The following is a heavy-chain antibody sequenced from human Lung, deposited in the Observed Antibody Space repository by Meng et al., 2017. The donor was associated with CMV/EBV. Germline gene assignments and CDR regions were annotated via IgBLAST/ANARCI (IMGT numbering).Heavy chain of an antibody. CDR3: ARARLSSRSMDF. CDR2: INHGGTT. V-gene: IGHV4-34*01. D-gene: IGHD2/OR15-2a*01. CDR1: GGSFSGYF. J-gene: IGHJ6*02. Sequence: SXTLSLXCAVYGGSFSGYFWSWIRQPPEKGLEWVGEINHGGTTTYKPSLKSRVTISLDTSKNQFSLRLNSVTAADTAVYYCARARLSSRSMDFWGQGTPVTVSS.